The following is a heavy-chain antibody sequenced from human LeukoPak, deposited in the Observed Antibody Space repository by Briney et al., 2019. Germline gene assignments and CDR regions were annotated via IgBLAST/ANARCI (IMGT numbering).Heavy chain of an antibody. V-gene: IGHV3-7*01. CDR3: ARVVYDSSGYYLFDY. D-gene: IGHD3-22*01. Sequence: PGGSLTLSCAASGFTFSSYWMSWVRQAPGKGLEWGANIKQDGSEKYYVDSVKGRFTISRDNAKNSLYLQMNSLRAEDTAVYYCARVVYDSSGYYLFDYWGQGTLVTVSS. CDR2: IKQDGSEK. CDR1: GFTFSSYW. J-gene: IGHJ4*02.